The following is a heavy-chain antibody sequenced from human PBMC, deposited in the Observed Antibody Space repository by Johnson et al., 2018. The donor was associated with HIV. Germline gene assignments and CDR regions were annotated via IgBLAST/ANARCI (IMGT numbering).Heavy chain of an antibody. Sequence: QMLLVESGGGVVQPGRSLILSCAASGFTFSSYAMNWVRQAPGKGLEWVAVISYDGSNKHFAESVQGRFTVSRYNSKNILYLEMNSLRAEDTAVYYCARDLYNYYDSSGCDAFDIWGQGTMVSVSS. CDR3: ARDLYNYYDSSGCDAFDI. J-gene: IGHJ3*02. D-gene: IGHD3-22*01. V-gene: IGHV3-30-3*01. CDR1: GFTFSSYA. CDR2: ISYDGSNK.